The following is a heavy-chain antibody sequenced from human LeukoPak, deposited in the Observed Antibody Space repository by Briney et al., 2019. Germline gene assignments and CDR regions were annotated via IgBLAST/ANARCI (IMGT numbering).Heavy chain of an antibody. D-gene: IGHD3-9*01. CDR2: ISAYSGNT. CDR1: GGTFSSYA. V-gene: IGHV1-18*01. Sequence: ASVKVSCKASGGTFSSYAISWVRQAPGQGLEWMGWISAYSGNTNYAQKLQGRVTMTTDTSTSTAYMELRSLRSDDTAVYYCARDLAADLQYYDILTGYYNPYYYYGMDVWGQGTTVTVSS. J-gene: IGHJ6*02. CDR3: ARDLAADLQYYDILTGYYNPYYYYGMDV.